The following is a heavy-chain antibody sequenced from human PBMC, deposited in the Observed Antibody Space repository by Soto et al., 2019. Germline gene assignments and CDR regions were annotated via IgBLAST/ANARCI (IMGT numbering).Heavy chain of an antibody. CDR3: ARSLNYYGSGSYYGMDV. D-gene: IGHD3-10*01. V-gene: IGHV3-23*01. CDR2: ISGSGGST. CDR1: GFTFSSYA. Sequence: GGSLRLSCAASGFTFSSYAMSWVRQASGKGLEWVSAISGSGGSTYYADSVKGRFTISRDNSKNTLYLQMNSLRAEDTAVYYCARSLNYYGSGSYYGMDVWGQGTTVTVSS. J-gene: IGHJ6*02.